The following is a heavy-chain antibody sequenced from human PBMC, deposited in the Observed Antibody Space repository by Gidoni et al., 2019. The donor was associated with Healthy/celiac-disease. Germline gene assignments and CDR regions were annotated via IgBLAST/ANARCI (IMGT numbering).Heavy chain of an antibody. J-gene: IGHJ4*02. CDR3: ARATYYYDSSGYYPGQDY. CDR1: GFTFSRYS. V-gene: IGHV3-21*01. D-gene: IGHD3-22*01. Sequence: EVQLVESGGGLVKPGGSLSLSCAASGFTFSRYSMNWVRQAPGKGLEWVSSISSSSSYIYYADSVKGRFTISRDNAKNSLYLQMNSLRAEDTAVYYCARATYYYDSSGYYPGQDYWGQGTLVTVSS. CDR2: ISSSSSYI.